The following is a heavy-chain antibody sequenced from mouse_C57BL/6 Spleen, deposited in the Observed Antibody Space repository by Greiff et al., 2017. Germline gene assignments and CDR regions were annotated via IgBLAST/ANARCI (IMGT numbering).Heavy chain of an antibody. Sequence: EVQLVESGEGLVKPGGSLRLSCAASGFTFSSYAMSWVRQTPEKRLEWVAYISSGGDYISFADTVKGRFTISRYNARNTLYLQMNSLKSEDTAMYYCTRAYGSTYYFDYWGQGTTLTVSS. CDR3: TRAYGSTYYFDY. J-gene: IGHJ2*01. D-gene: IGHD1-1*01. V-gene: IGHV5-9-1*02. CDR1: GFTFSSYA. CDR2: ISSGGDYI.